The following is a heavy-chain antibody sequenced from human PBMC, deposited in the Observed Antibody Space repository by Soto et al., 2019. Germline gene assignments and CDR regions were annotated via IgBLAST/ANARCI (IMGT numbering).Heavy chain of an antibody. D-gene: IGHD4-17*01. V-gene: IGHV4-59*01. CDR1: GGSISGSY. CDR3: ARDSRSTVTMFDY. Sequence: QVQLQESGPGLVKPSETLSLTCTVSGGSISGSYWSWIRQPPGKGLEWIGYIYYSGSTNYNPSLKSRVSISVDTSKHQFSLTLSSVTAADTAVYYCARDSRSTVTMFDYWGQGTLVTVSS. J-gene: IGHJ4*02. CDR2: IYYSGST.